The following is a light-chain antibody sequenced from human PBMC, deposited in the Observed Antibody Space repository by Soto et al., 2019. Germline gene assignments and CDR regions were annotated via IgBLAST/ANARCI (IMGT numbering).Light chain of an antibody. CDR2: EVN. V-gene: IGLV2-14*01. CDR3: SSFTTTSTYV. CDR1: SSDVGGCDC. J-gene: IGLJ1*01. Sequence: QSALTQPASVSGSPGQSITISCTGTSSDVGGCDCVSWYQQYPGKAPKIMIYEVNYWPSGVSNRFSGSKSGNTASLTISGLQAEDEADYYCSSFTTTSTYVFGTGTKLTVL.